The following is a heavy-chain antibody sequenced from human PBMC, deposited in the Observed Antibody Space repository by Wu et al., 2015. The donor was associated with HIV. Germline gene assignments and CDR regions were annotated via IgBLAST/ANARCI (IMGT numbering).Heavy chain of an antibody. CDR2: ISAYNGNT. J-gene: IGHJ5*02. V-gene: IGHV1-18*01. CDR3: ARSLIRGYCSGGSCQGWFDP. D-gene: IGHD2-15*01. Sequence: QVQLVQSGAEVKKPGASVKVSCKASGYTFTSYGISWVRQAPGQGLEWMGWISAYNGNTNYAQKLQGRVTMTTDTSTSTAYMELRSLRSDDTAVYYCARSLIRGYCSGGSCQGWFDPVGPGNPGHRLL. CDR1: GYTFTSYG.